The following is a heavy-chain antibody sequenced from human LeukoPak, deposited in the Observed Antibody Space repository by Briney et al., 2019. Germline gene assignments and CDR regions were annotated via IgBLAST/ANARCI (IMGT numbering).Heavy chain of an antibody. CDR2: IYHSGST. J-gene: IGHJ4*02. V-gene: IGHV4-38-2*02. D-gene: IGHD6-6*01. CDR3: ARDSLTYSSSSGDY. Sequence: PSETLSLTCTVSGYSISSGYYWGWIRQPPGKGLEWIGSIYHSGSTYYNPSLKSRVTISVDTSKNQFSLKLSSVTAADTAVYYCARDSLTYSSSSGDYWGQGTLVTVSS. CDR1: GYSISSGYY.